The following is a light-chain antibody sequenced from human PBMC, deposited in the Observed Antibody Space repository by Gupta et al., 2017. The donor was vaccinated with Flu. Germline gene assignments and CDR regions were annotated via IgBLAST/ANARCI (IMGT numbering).Light chain of an antibody. V-gene: IGKV3-11*01. CDR1: QSVSSY. CDR2: EAS. Sequence: GERATLSCRTSQSVSSYFAWYQQKPGQAPRLLIYEASNRATGIPARFSGSGSGTVFTLIISSLEPEDFAVYYCQQRSSWPWTFGQGTKVEI. J-gene: IGKJ1*01. CDR3: QQRSSWPWT.